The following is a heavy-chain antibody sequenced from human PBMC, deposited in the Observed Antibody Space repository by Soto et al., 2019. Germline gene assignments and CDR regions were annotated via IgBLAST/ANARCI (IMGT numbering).Heavy chain of an antibody. CDR1: GYTFTSYG. CDR2: ISAYNGNT. V-gene: IGHV1-18*01. J-gene: IGHJ6*02. CDR3: ARSGFLVGDHSNFRYYYYGMDV. Sequence: ASVKVSCKASGYTFTSYGISWVRQAPGQGLEWMGWISAYNGNTNYAQKLQGRVTMTTDTSTSTAYMELRSLRSDDTAVYYCARSGFLVGDHSNFRYYYYGMDVWGQGTTVTVSS. D-gene: IGHD4-4*01.